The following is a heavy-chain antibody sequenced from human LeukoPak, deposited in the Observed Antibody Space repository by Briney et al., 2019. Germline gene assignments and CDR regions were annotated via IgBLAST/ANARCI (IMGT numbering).Heavy chain of an antibody. CDR3: ARGSGSSHYYYYYYMDV. CDR1: GGSIRSTSYY. V-gene: IGHV4-39*07. CDR2: IYYSGSI. D-gene: IGHD3-10*01. Sequence: SETLSLTCTVSGGSIRSTSYYWGWIRQPPGKGLEWIGSIYYSGSIYYNLSLKSQVTISVDTSKNQFSLKLSSVTAADTAVYYCARGSGSSHYYYYYYMDVWGKGTTVTVSS. J-gene: IGHJ6*03.